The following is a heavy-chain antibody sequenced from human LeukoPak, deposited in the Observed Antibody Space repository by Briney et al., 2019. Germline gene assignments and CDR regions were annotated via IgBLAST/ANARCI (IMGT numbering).Heavy chain of an antibody. CDR1: GFTFSSHA. Sequence: GGSLRLSCAASGFTFSSHAIHWVRQAPGKGLEWVSGISGSGGSTYYADSVKGRFTISRDNSKNTLYLQMNSLRAEDTAVYYCASYDFWSGYYYFDYWGQGTLVTVSS. V-gene: IGHV3-23*01. D-gene: IGHD3-3*01. CDR3: ASYDFWSGYYYFDY. J-gene: IGHJ4*02. CDR2: ISGSGGST.